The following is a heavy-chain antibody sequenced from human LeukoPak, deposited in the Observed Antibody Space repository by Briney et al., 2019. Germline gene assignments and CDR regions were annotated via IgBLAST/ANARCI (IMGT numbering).Heavy chain of an antibody. D-gene: IGHD2-8*01. V-gene: IGHV4-59*01. CDR2: IYYSGST. CDR3: ARGSPRRAYCTNGVCSDVPFDY. Sequence: SETLSLTCTVSGGSISSYYWSWIRQPPGKGLEWIGYIYYSGSTNYKPSLKSRVTISVDTSKNQFSLKLNSVTAADTAVYYCARGSPRRAYCTNGVCSDVPFDYWGQGTLVTVSS. J-gene: IGHJ4*02. CDR1: GGSISSYY.